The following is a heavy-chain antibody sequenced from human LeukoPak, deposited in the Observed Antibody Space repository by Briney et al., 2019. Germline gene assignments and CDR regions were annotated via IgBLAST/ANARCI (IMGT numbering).Heavy chain of an antibody. J-gene: IGHJ5*02. D-gene: IGHD3-10*01. CDR3: ARQDCSSTSCYFWSNYYGSGSYYRWFDP. V-gene: IGHV4-39*07. CDR2: IYYSGST. CDR1: GGSISSSSYY. Sequence: SETLSLTCTVSGGSISSSSYYWGWIRQPPGKGLEWIGSIYYSGSTYYNPSLKSRVTISVDTSKNQFSLKLSSVTAADTAVYYCARQDCSSTSCYFWSNYYGSGSYYRWFDPWGQGTLVTVSS.